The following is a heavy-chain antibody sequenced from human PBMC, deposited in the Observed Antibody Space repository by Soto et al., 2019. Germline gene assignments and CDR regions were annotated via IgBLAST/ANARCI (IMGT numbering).Heavy chain of an antibody. CDR3: AADGDGYYGMDV. V-gene: IGHV1-58*01. Sequence: ASVKVSCKASGFTFTSSAVQWVRQARGQRLEWIGWIVVGSGNTNYAQKFQERVTITRDMSTSTAYMELSSLRSEDTAVHYCAADGDGYYGMDVWGQGTTVTVSS. D-gene: IGHD3-3*01. CDR2: IVVGSGNT. J-gene: IGHJ6*02. CDR1: GFTFTSSA.